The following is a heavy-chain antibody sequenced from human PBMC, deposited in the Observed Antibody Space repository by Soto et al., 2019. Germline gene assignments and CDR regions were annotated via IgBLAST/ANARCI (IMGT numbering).Heavy chain of an antibody. J-gene: IGHJ6*02. CDR3: AREALYGDYRRYYYYGMDV. V-gene: IGHV1-18*01. Sequence: QVQLVQSGAEVKKPGASVKVSFKASGYTFTSYGISWVRQAPGQRLEWMGWISAYNGNTNYAQKLQGRVTMTTDTSTSTAYMELRSLRSDDTAVYYFAREALYGDYRRYYYYGMDVWGQGTTVTVSS. CDR1: GYTFTSYG. CDR2: ISAYNGNT. D-gene: IGHD4-17*01.